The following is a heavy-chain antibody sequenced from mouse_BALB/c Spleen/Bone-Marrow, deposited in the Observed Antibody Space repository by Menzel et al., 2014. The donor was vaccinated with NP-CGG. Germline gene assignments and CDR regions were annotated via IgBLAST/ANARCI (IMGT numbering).Heavy chain of an antibody. CDR1: GFNIKNTY. V-gene: IGHV14-3*02. Sequence: EVQLQQSGAELVKPGASVKLSCTASGFNIKNTYIHWVKQRPEQGLEWIGRIDPANVNTKYDPKFQGKATITADTSSNTAYLQLSSLTSEDTAVYYCATYYYGSSLFAYWGLGTLVTVSA. D-gene: IGHD1-1*01. J-gene: IGHJ3*01. CDR2: IDPANVNT. CDR3: ATYYYGSSLFAY.